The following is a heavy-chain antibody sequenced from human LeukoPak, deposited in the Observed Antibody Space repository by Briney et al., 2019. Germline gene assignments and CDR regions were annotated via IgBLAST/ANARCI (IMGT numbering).Heavy chain of an antibody. Sequence: ASVKVSCKASGYTFTSYDINWVRQATGQGLEWMGWMNPNSGNTGYAQKFQGRVTMTRSTSISTAYMELSSLRSEDTAVYYCARGISGYYYDSSGSGGYASWGQGTLVTVS. CDR1: GYTFTSYD. J-gene: IGHJ4*02. V-gene: IGHV1-8*01. CDR3: ARGISGYYYDSSGSGGYAS. D-gene: IGHD3-22*01. CDR2: MNPNSGNT.